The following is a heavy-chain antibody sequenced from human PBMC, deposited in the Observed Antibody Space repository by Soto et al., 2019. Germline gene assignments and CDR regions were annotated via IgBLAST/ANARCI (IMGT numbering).Heavy chain of an antibody. J-gene: IGHJ3*02. CDR1: GLNFISYA. CDR3: AKDFIAVAGPVGDAFDI. D-gene: IGHD6-19*01. Sequence: GRSKIVSCGASGLNFISYAMSWVRQETGKGLEWVSAISGSGGSTYYADSVKGRFTISRDNSKNTLYLQMNSLRAEDTAVYYCAKDFIAVAGPVGDAFDIWGQGTMVTVSS. CDR2: ISGSGGST. V-gene: IGHV3-23*01.